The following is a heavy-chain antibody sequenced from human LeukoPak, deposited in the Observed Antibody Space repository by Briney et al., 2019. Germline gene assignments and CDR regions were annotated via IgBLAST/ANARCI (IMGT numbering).Heavy chain of an antibody. J-gene: IGHJ4*02. Sequence: ASVKVSCKASGYTFTGYYMHWVRRAPGQGLEWMGWINPNSGGTNYAQKFQGRVTMTRDTSISTAYMELSRLRSDDTAVYYCARDHQAYCGGDCYSPFDYWGQGTLVTVSS. CDR2: INPNSGGT. CDR3: ARDHQAYCGGDCYSPFDY. CDR1: GYTFTGYY. V-gene: IGHV1-2*02. D-gene: IGHD2-21*02.